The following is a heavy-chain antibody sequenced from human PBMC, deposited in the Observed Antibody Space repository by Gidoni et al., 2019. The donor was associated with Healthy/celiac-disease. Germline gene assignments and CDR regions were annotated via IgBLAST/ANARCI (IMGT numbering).Heavy chain of an antibody. D-gene: IGHD5-12*01. CDR3: AKDAHPKYIVYYFDY. J-gene: IGHJ4*02. V-gene: IGHV3-30*18. CDR2: ISYDGSNK. CDR1: GFTFSSYG. Sequence: QVQLVESGGGVVQPGRSLRLSCAASGFTFSSYGMHWVRQAPGKGLEWVAVISYDGSNKYYADSVKGRFTISRDNSKNTLYLQMNSLRAEDTAVYYCAKDAHPKYIVYYFDYWGQGTLVTVSS.